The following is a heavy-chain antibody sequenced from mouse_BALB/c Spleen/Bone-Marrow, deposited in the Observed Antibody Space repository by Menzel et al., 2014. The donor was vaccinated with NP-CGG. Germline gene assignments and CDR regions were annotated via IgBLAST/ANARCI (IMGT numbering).Heavy chain of an antibody. D-gene: IGHD1-1*01. V-gene: IGHV1-5*01. CDR1: GYSFTSYW. Sequence: VQLKQSGTVLARPGASVKMSCKASGYSFTSYWMYWIKQRPGQGLEWIGAIYPGNSGTSYNQNFKGKAKLTAVTSASTAYMEPSSLTNEDSAVYYCTRSITTAVEFDYWGQGTSLTVSS. J-gene: IGHJ2*03. CDR3: TRSITTAVEFDY. CDR2: IYPGNSGT.